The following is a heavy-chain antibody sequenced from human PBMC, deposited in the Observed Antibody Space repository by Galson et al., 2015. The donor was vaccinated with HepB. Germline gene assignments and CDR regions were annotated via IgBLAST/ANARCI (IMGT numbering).Heavy chain of an antibody. D-gene: IGHD2-2*02. V-gene: IGHV1-69*04. J-gene: IGHJ6*02. CDR1: GGTFSSSA. CDR2: IIPILDIT. CDR3: ARYGYCSSSSCYNMGRDYYYGLDV. Sequence: SVKVSCKASGGTFSSSAINWVRQAPGRGLEWMGRIIPILDITNYAQKFQGRVTILADKSTSTAYMELSSLRSDDTAVYYCARYGYCSSSSCYNMGRDYYYGLDVRGQGATVTVSS.